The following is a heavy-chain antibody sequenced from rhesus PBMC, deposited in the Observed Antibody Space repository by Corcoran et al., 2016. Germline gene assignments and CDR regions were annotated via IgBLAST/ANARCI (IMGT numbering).Heavy chain of an antibody. Sequence: QVQLQESGPGLVKPSETLSLTCTVSGASISSNWWSWIRQPPGKGLEWIGEINGNSGSPTHTPSLQIRVTISKDASKNQFSLKLSSVTAADTAVYYCARARYSSGWDYWGQGVLVTVSS. V-gene: IGHV4-80*01. CDR2: INGNSGSP. J-gene: IGHJ4*01. CDR3: ARARYSSGWDY. D-gene: IGHD6-31*01. CDR1: GASISSNW.